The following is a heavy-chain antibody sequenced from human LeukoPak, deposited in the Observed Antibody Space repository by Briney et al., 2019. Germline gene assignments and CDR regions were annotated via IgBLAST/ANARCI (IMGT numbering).Heavy chain of an antibody. CDR3: ARSGVDFWSGYADDYGIA. V-gene: IGHV4-34*01. CDR2: IYHSGTT. D-gene: IGHD3-3*01. Sequence: PSETLSLTCAVYGGSFSGYYWSWIRQPPGKGLEWIGYIYHSGTTYYNPSLKSRVTISVDRSKNQFSLKLSSVTAADTAVYHCARSGVDFWSGYADDYGIAWGQGTLVTVSS. J-gene: IGHJ5*02. CDR1: GGSFSGYY.